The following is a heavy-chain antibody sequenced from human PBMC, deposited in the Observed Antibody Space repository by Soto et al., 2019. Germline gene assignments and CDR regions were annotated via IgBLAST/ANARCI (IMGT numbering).Heavy chain of an antibody. CDR3: AKEGDDSSGCTDY. Sequence: QVQLVESGGGVVQPGRSLRLSCAASGFTFSSYGMHWVRQAPGKGLEWVAVISYDGSNKYYADSVKGRFTISRDNSKNTLYLQMHSLRAEDTAVYYCAKEGDDSSGCTDYWGQGTLVTVSS. V-gene: IGHV3-30*18. J-gene: IGHJ4*02. CDR1: GFTFSSYG. CDR2: ISYDGSNK. D-gene: IGHD3-22*01.